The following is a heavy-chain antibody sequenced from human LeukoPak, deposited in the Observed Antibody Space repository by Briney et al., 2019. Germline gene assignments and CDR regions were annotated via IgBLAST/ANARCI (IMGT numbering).Heavy chain of an antibody. CDR3: ARGSYYDSSGYYYGPR. Sequence: GGSLRLSCAASGFTFSSYGMSWVRQAPGKGLEWVSAISGSGGSTYYADSVKGRFTISRDNAKNSLYLQMNSLRAEDTAVYYCARGSYYDSSGYYYGPRWGQGTLVTVSS. D-gene: IGHD3-22*01. V-gene: IGHV3-23*01. J-gene: IGHJ4*02. CDR1: GFTFSSYG. CDR2: ISGSGGST.